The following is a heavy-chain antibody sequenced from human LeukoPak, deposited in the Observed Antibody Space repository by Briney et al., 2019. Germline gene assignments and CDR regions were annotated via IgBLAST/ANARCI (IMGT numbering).Heavy chain of an antibody. CDR3: ARLSSGSYVY. J-gene: IGHJ4*02. D-gene: IGHD3-10*02. V-gene: IGHV4-31*03. CDR1: GGSISSGGYY. Sequence: PSETLSLTCTVSGGSISSGGYYWSWIRQHPGKGLEWIGYIYYSGTPYYNPSLKSRVTISVATSKNQFSLKLSSVTAADAAVYYCARLSSGSYVYWGRGTLVTVSS. CDR2: IYYSGTP.